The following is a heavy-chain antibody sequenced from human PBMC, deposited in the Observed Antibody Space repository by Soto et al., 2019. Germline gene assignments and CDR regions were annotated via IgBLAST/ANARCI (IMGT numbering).Heavy chain of an antibody. Sequence: GGSLRLSCAAPGFTFSSYWMSWVRQAPGKGLEWVANIKQDGSEKYYVDSVKDRFTISRDNAKNSLYLQMNSLRAEDTAVYYCASDKTYYYGSGSYSYWGQGTLVTVSS. CDR3: ASDKTYYYGSGSYSY. V-gene: IGHV3-7*03. D-gene: IGHD3-10*01. J-gene: IGHJ4*02. CDR1: GFTFSSYW. CDR2: IKQDGSEK.